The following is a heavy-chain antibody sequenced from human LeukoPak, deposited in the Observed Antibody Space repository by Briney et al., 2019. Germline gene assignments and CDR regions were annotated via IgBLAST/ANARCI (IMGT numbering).Heavy chain of an antibody. CDR1: GDSFSGYY. CDR3: ARSWAGMYYPFYYFDY. J-gene: IGHJ4*02. D-gene: IGHD1-26*01. V-gene: IGHV4-34*01. CDR2: INHRGTT. Sequence: SDTLSLTCAVYGDSFSGYYWSWIRQPPGKGLEWIAEINHRGTTHYNPSLKSRVNISADTSKNQFSLHLDSVTAADTAVYYCARSWAGMYYPFYYFDYWGQGTLVSVSS.